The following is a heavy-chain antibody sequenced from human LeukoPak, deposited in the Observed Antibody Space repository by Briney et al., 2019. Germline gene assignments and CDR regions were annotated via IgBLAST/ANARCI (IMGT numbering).Heavy chain of an antibody. J-gene: IGHJ5*02. CDR1: GYTFTSYY. Sequence: GASVKVSCKASGYTFTSYYMHWVRQAPGQGLEWMGIINPSGGSTTYAQKFQGRVTLTRDMSTSTDYLELSSLRSEDTAVYYCARGPRFGELLWHWFDPWGQGTLVTVSS. V-gene: IGHV1-46*01. CDR3: ARGPRFGELLWHWFDP. D-gene: IGHD3-10*01. CDR2: INPSGGST.